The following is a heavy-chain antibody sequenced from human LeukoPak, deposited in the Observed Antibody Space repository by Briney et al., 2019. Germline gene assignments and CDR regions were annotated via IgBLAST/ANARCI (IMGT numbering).Heavy chain of an antibody. J-gene: IGHJ4*02. Sequence: GGSLRLSCAASGFTFTSYAMSWVRQAPGKGLDWVSAITYGGGSTYYADSVKGRFTISRDNSKNTLSLQVNSLRAEDTAVHYCARDYYYDSSGYHYYFDYWGQGTLVTVSS. CDR2: ITYGGGST. CDR1: GFTFTSYA. V-gene: IGHV3-23*01. CDR3: ARDYYYDSSGYHYYFDY. D-gene: IGHD3-22*01.